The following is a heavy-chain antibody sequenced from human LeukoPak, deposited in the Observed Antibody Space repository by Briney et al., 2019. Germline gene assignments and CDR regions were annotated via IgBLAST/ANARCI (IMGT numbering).Heavy chain of an antibody. CDR2: IYSSGST. J-gene: IGHJ3*02. Sequence: KPSETLSLTCTVSGGSISSYCWSWLRQPAGEGLEWIGRIYSSGSTNYNPSLESRVTMSVDTSKKQFSLKLRSVTAADTALYYCARDWDSSGYYYLDAFDIWGQGTMVTVSS. V-gene: IGHV4-4*07. D-gene: IGHD3-22*01. CDR1: GGSISSYC. CDR3: ARDWDSSGYYYLDAFDI.